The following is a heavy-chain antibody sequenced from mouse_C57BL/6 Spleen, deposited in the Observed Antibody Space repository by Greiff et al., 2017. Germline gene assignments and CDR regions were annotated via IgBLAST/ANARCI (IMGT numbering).Heavy chain of an antibody. J-gene: IGHJ2*01. V-gene: IGHV5-6*02. CDR2: ISSGGSYT. CDR1: GFTFSSYG. CDR3: ARLHFDY. Sequence: DVKLVESGGDLAKPGGSLKLSCAASGFTFSSYGMSWVRQTPDKRLEWVATISSGGSYTYYPDSVKGRFTISRDNAKNTLYLQMSSLKSEDTAVYYCARLHFDYWGQGTTLTVSS.